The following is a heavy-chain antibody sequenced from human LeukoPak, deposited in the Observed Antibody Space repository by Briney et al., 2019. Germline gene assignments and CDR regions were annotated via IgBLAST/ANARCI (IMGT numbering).Heavy chain of an antibody. CDR1: GFTFNNYA. J-gene: IGHJ3*02. CDR3: ARGRSEELAFDI. D-gene: IGHD1-7*01. CDR2: IYSGGST. Sequence: PGGSLRLSCAPSGFTFNNYAMSWVRQAPGKGLEWVSVIYSGGSTYYADSVKGRFTISRDNSKNTLYLQMNSLRAEDTALYYCARGRSEELAFDIWGQGTMVTVSS. V-gene: IGHV3-53*01.